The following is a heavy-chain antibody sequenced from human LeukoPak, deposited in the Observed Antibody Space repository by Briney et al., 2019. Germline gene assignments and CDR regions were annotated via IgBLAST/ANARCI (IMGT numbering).Heavy chain of an antibody. J-gene: IGHJ6*03. Sequence: ASVKVSCKASGYTFTDFYIHWVRQAPAHGLEWMGWISPNTSGTNYAQRFQGRVTMTRDTSITTTYLELRALTSDDTAVYYCARHGYCGNPRCYPDYYYIDVWGKGTKVTVSS. CDR1: GYTFTDFY. CDR2: ISPNTSGT. CDR3: ARHGYCGNPRCYPDYYYIDV. V-gene: IGHV1-2*02. D-gene: IGHD2-2*03.